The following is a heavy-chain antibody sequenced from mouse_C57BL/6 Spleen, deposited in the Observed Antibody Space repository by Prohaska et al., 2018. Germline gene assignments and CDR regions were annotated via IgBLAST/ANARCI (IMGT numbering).Heavy chain of an antibody. V-gene: IGHV10-3*01. CDR1: FNTYA. CDR2: IRSKSSNYAT. D-gene: IGHD2-1*01. CDR3: VRDRGGNFAY. J-gene: IGHJ3*01. Sequence: FNTYAMHWVRQAPGKGLEWVARIRSKSSNYATYYADSVKDRFTISRDDSQSMLYLKMNNLKTEDTAMYYCVRDRGGNFAYWGQGTLVTVSA.